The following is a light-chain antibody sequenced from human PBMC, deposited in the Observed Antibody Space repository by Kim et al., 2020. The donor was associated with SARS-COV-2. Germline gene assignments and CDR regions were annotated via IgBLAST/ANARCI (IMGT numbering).Light chain of an antibody. CDR3: AAWDDSLNGPV. CDR1: SSNIGINT. J-gene: IGLJ2*01. CDR2: SNN. Sequence: GQWVTISCSGSSSNIGINTVNWYQHFPGTAPKLLIFSNNRLPSGVPGRFTGSKSGTSASLAISGLQSEDEADYYCAAWDDSLNGPVFGGGTQLTVL. V-gene: IGLV1-44*01.